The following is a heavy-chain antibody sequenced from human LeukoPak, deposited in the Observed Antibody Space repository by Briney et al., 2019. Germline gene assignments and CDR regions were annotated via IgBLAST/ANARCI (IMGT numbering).Heavy chain of an antibody. D-gene: IGHD1-1*01. J-gene: IGHJ4*02. CDR3: AREDGQAVKPTGNFDY. CDR2: IWYDGSNK. CDR1: GFTFSSYG. Sequence: PGESLRLSCAASGFTFSSYGMHWVRQAPGKGLEWVAVIWYDGSNKYYADSVKGRFTISRDNSRNTLYLQMNSLRAEDTAVYYCAREDGQAVKPTGNFDYWGQGTLVTVSS. V-gene: IGHV3-33*01.